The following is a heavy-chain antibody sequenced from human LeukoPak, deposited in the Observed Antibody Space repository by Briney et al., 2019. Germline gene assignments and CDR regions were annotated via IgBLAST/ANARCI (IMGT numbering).Heavy chain of an antibody. CDR1: GFTFNDYA. V-gene: IGHV3-43*02. J-gene: IGHJ4*02. D-gene: IGHD3-16*01. CDR2: ISGDGGFT. CDR3: ASGGTDY. Sequence: GGSLRLSCAASGFTFNDYAMHWVRQAPGKGLEWVSLISGDGGFTYYADSVKGRFTISRDNTKNSLYLQMNSLRTEDTALYYCASGGTDYWGQGTPVTVSS.